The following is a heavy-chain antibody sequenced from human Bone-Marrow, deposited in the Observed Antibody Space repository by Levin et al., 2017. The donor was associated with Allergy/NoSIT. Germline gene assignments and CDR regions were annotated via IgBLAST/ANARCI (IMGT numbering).Heavy chain of an antibody. J-gene: IGHJ4*02. CDR1: GFTFSTYA. CDR2: VSNSGSNT. D-gene: IGHD3-10*01. V-gene: IGHV3-23*01. CDR3: AKVWFGESYFDC. Sequence: GGSLRLSCAASGFTFSTYAMSWVRQAPGKGLEWVSAVSNSGSNTYYADSVKGRFTISRDNSKNTLYLQMNSLRAEDTAVYYCAKVWFGESYFDCWGQGTLVTVSS.